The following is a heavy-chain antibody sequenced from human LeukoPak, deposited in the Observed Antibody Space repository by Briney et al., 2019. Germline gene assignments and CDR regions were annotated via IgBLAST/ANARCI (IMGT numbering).Heavy chain of an antibody. CDR2: ISSSSSTI. CDR3: ARLYHSTPDI. V-gene: IGHV3-48*01. D-gene: IGHD2-2*02. Sequence: GGSLRLSCAASGFTFSSYSMNWVRQAPGKGLEWVSYISSSSSTIYYADSVKGRITISRDNAKNSLYLQMNSLRAEDTAMYYCARLYHSTPDIWGQGTMVTVSS. CDR1: GFTFSSYS. J-gene: IGHJ3*02.